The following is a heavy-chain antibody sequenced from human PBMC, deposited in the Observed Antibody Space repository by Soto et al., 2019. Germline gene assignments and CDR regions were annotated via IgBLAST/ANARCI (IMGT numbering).Heavy chain of an antibody. CDR2: TFFRGNT. CDR3: ARGVAVACGKYLDT. D-gene: IGHD2-15*01. Sequence: QVQVQESGPGLVKPSETLSLTCTVSGVSISGSHYWGWIRQPPGGGLEWIGYTFFRGNTYYNPSLKSRVTVSVDASRNKFSLRLGSVTAADTAVYYCARGVAVACGKYLDTWGQGAVVTVAS. V-gene: IGHV4-39*01. CDR1: GVSISGSHY. J-gene: IGHJ5*02.